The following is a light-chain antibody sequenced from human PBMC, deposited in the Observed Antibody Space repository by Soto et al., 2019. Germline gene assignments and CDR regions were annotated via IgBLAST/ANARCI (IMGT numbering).Light chain of an antibody. J-gene: IGLJ1*01. CDR3: CSYAGSSTLV. Sequence: QSALTQPASVSGSPGQSITMSCTGTSIDVGNYNLVSWYQQHPGKAPKLMIYEDSKRPSGVSNRFSGSKSGNTASLTISGLQAEDEADYYCCSYAGSSTLVFGTGTKLTVL. CDR2: EDS. V-gene: IGLV2-23*01. CDR1: SIDVGNYNL.